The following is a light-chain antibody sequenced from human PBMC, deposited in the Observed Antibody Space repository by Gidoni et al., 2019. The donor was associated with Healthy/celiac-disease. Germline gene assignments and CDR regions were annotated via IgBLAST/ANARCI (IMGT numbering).Light chain of an antibody. J-gene: IGKJ2*01. CDR1: QSLMHSNGYNY. CDR2: LGS. Sequence: DIVMTQSPLSLPVTPGEPASISCRSSQSLMHSNGYNYLDWYLQTPGQSPQLLIYLGSTRASGVPDRCSGSGSGTDVTLKISRVEAEDVGVYFCMQALQTPYTFGQGTKLEIK. V-gene: IGKV2-28*01. CDR3: MQALQTPYT.